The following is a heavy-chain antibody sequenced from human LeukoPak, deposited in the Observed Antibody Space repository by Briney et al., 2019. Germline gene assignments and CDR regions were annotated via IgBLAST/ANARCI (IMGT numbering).Heavy chain of an antibody. J-gene: IGHJ4*02. CDR3: AREGRWLQLRSFDY. D-gene: IGHD5-24*01. CDR1: GFTFSSSS. CDR2: ISSSSSYI. Sequence: GGSLRLSCAASGFTFSSSSMNWVRQAPGKGLEWVSSISSSSSYISYADSVKGRFTISRDNAKNSLYLQMNSLRAEDTAVYYCAREGRWLQLRSFDYWGQGTLVTVSS. V-gene: IGHV3-21*01.